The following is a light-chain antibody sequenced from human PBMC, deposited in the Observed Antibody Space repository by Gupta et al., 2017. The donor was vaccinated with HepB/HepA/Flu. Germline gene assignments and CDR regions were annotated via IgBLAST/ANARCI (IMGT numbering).Light chain of an antibody. Sequence: QSALTQPASVSGSPGQSITISCTGTSSDVGGYNYVSWDQQHPGKAPKLLVYDVSNRPSGVSTRFSGSKSGNTASLTISVLQAEDEADYYCSSYTSSSTKVFGTGTKFTVL. CDR1: SSDVGGYNY. V-gene: IGLV2-14*01. J-gene: IGLJ1*01. CDR3: SSYTSSSTKV. CDR2: DVS.